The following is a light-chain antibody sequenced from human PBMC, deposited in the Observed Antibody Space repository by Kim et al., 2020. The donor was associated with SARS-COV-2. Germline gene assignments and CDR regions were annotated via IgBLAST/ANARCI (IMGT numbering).Light chain of an antibody. CDR1: QSLLHSNGYNY. V-gene: IGKV2-28*01. CDR2: LGS. Sequence: DIVMTQSPLSLPVTPGEPASISCRSSQSLLHSNGYNYLNWYLLKPGQSPQLLIYLGSNRASGVPDRFSGTESGTDFTLKISRVEAEDVGVYYCMQPIQIPWTFGQGTKVDIK. J-gene: IGKJ1*01. CDR3: MQPIQIPWT.